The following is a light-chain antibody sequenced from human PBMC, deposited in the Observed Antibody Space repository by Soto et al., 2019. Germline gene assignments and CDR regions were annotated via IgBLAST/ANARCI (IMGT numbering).Light chain of an antibody. J-gene: IGKJ1*01. CDR1: QGIGND. CDR3: LQHNSYPRT. CDR2: LTY. V-gene: IGKV1-17*01. Sequence: DIQMTQSPSSLSASVGDRVTITCRASQGIGNDLGWYQQKPGKAPKRLIYLTYSLQTGVPSRFSGSGSETEFSLTICSLQPEDSATYFCLQHNSYPRTFGQGTKVEIK.